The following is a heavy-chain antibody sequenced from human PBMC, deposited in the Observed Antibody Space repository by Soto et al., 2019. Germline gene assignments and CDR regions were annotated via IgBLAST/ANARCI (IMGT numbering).Heavy chain of an antibody. J-gene: IGHJ6*02. D-gene: IGHD2-2*01. V-gene: IGHV4-39*01. CDR2: SSFTGNT. CDR3: ARHGVRDIVLEPAAPLEGYYYYGMDV. Sequence: SETLSLTCTVSGASISSDNYYWCWIRQPPGKWLEWIVSSSFTGNTYFNPSLKTRVTIFVDTSKNQFSLQLNSVTAADTAVYYCARHGVRDIVLEPAAPLEGYYYYGMDVWGQGTTVT. CDR1: GASISSDNYY.